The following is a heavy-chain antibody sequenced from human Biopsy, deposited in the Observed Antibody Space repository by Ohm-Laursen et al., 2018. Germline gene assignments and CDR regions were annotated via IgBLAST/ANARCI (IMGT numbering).Heavy chain of an antibody. J-gene: IGHJ4*02. CDR3: AKDLRNNNWGVEN. V-gene: IGHV3-21*01. Sequence: LRLSCTASGFDFSDYSMSWVRQAPGKGLEWVSSVTTTSSYIYYADSVKGRFTISRDNAKNSLYLQMNNLRAEDTAVFYCAKDLRNNNWGVENWGQGTLVTVSS. D-gene: IGHD7-27*01. CDR2: VTTTSSYI. CDR1: GFDFSDYS.